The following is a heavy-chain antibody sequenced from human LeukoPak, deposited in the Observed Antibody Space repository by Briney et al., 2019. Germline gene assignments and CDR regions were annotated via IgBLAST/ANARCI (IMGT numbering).Heavy chain of an antibody. V-gene: IGHV1-46*01. CDR3: ARRGVGYYYYMDV. J-gene: IGHJ6*03. CDR2: ITPSGGST. CDR1: GYTFTSYY. D-gene: IGHD1-26*01. Sequence: ASVKVSCKASGYTFTSYYMHWVRQAPGQGLEWMGIITPSGGSTSYAQKFQGRVTMTRDMSTSTVYMELSSLRSEDTAVYYCARRGVGYYYYMDVWGKGTTVTVSS.